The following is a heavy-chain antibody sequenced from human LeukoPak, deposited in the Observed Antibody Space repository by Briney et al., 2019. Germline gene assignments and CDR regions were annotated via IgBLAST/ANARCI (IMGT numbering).Heavy chain of an antibody. CDR1: GFTFSSYG. D-gene: IGHD6-13*01. Sequence: GGSLRLSCAASGFTFSSYGMHWVRQAPGKGLEWVAFIRYDGSNKYYADSVKGRFTISRDNSKNTLYLQMNSLRAEDTAVYYCARDVEQQLKYFDYWGQGTLVTVSS. J-gene: IGHJ4*02. CDR3: ARDVEQQLKYFDY. CDR2: IRYDGSNK. V-gene: IGHV3-30*02.